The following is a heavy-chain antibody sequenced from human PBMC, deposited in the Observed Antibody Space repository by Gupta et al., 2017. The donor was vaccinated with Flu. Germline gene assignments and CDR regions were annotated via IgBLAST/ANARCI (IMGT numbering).Heavy chain of an antibody. CDR1: GGSFSGYY. CDR2: INHSGST. Sequence: QVQLQQWGAGLLKPSETLSLTCAVYGGSFSGYYWSWIRQPPGKGLEWIGEINHSGSTNYNPSLKSRVTISVDTSKNQFSLKLSSGTAADTAVYYCARGGNYFDAFDIWGQGTMVTVSS. CDR3: ARGGNYFDAFDI. V-gene: IGHV4-34*01. D-gene: IGHD3-10*01. J-gene: IGHJ3*02.